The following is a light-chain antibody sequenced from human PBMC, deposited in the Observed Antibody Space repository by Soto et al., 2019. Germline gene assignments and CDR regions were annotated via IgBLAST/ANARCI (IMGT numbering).Light chain of an antibody. CDR2: ENN. V-gene: IGLV1-51*02. J-gene: IGLJ1*01. CDR1: GSNIGNNY. CDR3: GTWDNSLSLPYV. Sequence: QSVLTQPPSVSAAPGQKVTISCSGSGSNIGNNYVSWYQQLPGTAPKLLIFENNKRPSGIPDRFSASKSGTSATLAITGLQTGDAADYYCGTWDNSLSLPYVFGTGTKVTVL.